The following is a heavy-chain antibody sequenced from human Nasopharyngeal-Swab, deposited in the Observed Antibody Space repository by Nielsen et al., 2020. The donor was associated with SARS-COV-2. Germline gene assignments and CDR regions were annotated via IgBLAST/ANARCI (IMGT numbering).Heavy chain of an antibody. V-gene: IGHV4-39*01. CDR1: GGSISSSSYY. CDR3: ASQPSNWFDP. Sequence: SATLSLTCTVSGGSISSSSYYWGWIRQPPGKGLEWIGSIYYSGSTSYNPSLKSRVTISVDTSKNQFSLKLSSVTAADTAVYYCASQPSNWFDPWGQGTLVTVSS. J-gene: IGHJ5*02. CDR2: IYYSGST.